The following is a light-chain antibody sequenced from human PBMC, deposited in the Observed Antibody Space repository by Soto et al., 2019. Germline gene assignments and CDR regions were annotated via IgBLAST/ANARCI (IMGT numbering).Light chain of an antibody. J-gene: IGKJ1*01. Sequence: ETVMTQSPATLSVSPGDSATLSCRASQSVGSDLAWYQQKRGQAPRLLIYGASTRATGIPARFSGSASGTELNLTISSLQSEDFAVYYCQKYNSWPETCGQGTKVDIK. V-gene: IGKV3-15*01. CDR2: GAS. CDR3: QKYNSWPET. CDR1: QSVGSD.